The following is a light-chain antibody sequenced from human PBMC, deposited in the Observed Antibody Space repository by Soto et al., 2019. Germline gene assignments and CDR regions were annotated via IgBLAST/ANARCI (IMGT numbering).Light chain of an antibody. J-gene: IGKJ5*01. CDR1: QSIGRN. CDR3: QHYAHNSPIT. Sequence: EIVVTQSPATLSVSPGERVTLSCRASQSIGRNLAWCQQTPGQAPRLLIYGASTRATGIPARFSGSGSGTEFTLTISNLQSEDFALYYCQHYAHNSPITFGQGTRLEIK. V-gene: IGKV3-15*01. CDR2: GAS.